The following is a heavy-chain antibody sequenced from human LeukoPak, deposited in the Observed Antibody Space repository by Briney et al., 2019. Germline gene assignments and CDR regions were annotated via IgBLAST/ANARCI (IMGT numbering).Heavy chain of an antibody. CDR2: INPNSGGT. CDR1: GYTFTGYY. CDR3: ANSPYCGGDCFSYYYYGMDV. J-gene: IGHJ6*02. D-gene: IGHD2-21*02. V-gene: IGHV1-2*02. Sequence: ASVKVSCKASGYTFTGYYMHWVRQAPGQGLEWMGWINPNSGGTNYAQKFQGRVTMTRDTSISTAYMELNSLRAEDTAVYYCANSPYCGGDCFSYYYYGMDVWGQGTTVTVSS.